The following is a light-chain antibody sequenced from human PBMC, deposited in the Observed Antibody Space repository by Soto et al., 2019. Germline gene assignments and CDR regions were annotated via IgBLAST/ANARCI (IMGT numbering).Light chain of an antibody. CDR1: QCISTY. V-gene: IGKV1-39*01. CDR3: QESYRTS. CDR2: VAS. J-gene: IGKJ1*01. Sequence: DILMTQSPSSLSASVGDSLTITCRASQCISTYLNWYQQKPGKAPKLLIYVASNLQSGVPSRFSGSGSGTDFTLTISSLQPEDIATYYWQESYRTSFGQGTKVEIK.